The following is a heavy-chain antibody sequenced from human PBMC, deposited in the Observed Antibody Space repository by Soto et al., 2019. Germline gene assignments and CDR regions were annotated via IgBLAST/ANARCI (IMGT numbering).Heavy chain of an antibody. D-gene: IGHD6-19*01. CDR3: ARDPYSSGWLDV. CDR2: IWYDGSNK. V-gene: IGHV3-33*01. Sequence: QVQLVESGGGVVQPGRSLRVSCAASGFTFSSYGMHWVRQAPGKGLEWVAVIWYDGSNKYYADSVKGRFTISRDNSKNTLYLQMNSLRAEDTAVYYCARDPYSSGWLDVWGQGTTVTVSS. CDR1: GFTFSSYG. J-gene: IGHJ6*02.